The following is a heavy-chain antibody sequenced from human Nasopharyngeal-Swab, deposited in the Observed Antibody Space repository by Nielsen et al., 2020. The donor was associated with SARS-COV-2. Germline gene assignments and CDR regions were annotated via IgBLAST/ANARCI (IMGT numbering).Heavy chain of an antibody. D-gene: IGHD1-26*01. J-gene: IGHJ4*02. CDR2: ISSSGSTI. V-gene: IGHV3-11*01. CDR3: ARAVAGATDY. CDR1: GFTFSDYY. Sequence: GSLKISCAASGFTFSDYYMSWIRQAPGKGLEWVSYISSSGSTIYYADSVKGRFTISRDNAKNSLYLQMNSLRAEDTAIYFCARAVAGATDYWGQGTLVTVSS.